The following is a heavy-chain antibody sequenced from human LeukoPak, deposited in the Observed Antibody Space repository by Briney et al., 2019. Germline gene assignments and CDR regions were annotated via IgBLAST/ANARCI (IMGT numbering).Heavy chain of an antibody. J-gene: IGHJ6*03. V-gene: IGHV3-30*02. CDR3: AKDSQLDVGSDYYYYFYMDV. CDR1: GFSFSTFG. Sequence: GGSLRLSCAASGFSFSTFGMYWVRQVPGKGLEWVAFIRYDGNDKYYGDSAKDRFTISRDNSKNTLYLQMNSLTTDDTGVYYCAKDSQLDVGSDYYYYFYMDVWGRGTTVTVSS. D-gene: IGHD1-1*01. CDR2: IRYDGNDK.